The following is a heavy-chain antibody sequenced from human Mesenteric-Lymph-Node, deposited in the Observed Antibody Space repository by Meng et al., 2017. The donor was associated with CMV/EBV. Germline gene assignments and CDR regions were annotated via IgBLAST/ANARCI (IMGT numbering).Heavy chain of an antibody. Sequence: ASVKVSCKASGGTFSSYAISWVRQAPGQGLEWMAWINPKNGVTNYAQKFQGRVTMTRDTSISTAYMEVTRLTSDDTAVYYCARGGDRGEEDFWGQGTLVTVSS. D-gene: IGHD2-21*01. CDR3: ARGGDRGEEDF. CDR2: INPKNGVT. CDR1: GGTFSSYA. V-gene: IGHV1-2*02. J-gene: IGHJ4*02.